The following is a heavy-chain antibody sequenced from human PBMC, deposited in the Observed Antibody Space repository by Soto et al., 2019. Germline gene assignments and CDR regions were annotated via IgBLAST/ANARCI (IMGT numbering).Heavy chain of an antibody. Sequence: GGSLRLSCAASGFTFSSYGMHWVRQAPGKGLEWVAVISYDGSNKYYADSVKGRFTISRDNSKNTLYLQMNSLRAEDTAVYYCAKDCGYCSGGSCQLSVCYYMDVWGKGTTVTVSS. CDR1: GFTFSSYG. D-gene: IGHD2-15*01. J-gene: IGHJ6*03. CDR3: AKDCGYCSGGSCQLSVCYYMDV. CDR2: ISYDGSNK. V-gene: IGHV3-30*18.